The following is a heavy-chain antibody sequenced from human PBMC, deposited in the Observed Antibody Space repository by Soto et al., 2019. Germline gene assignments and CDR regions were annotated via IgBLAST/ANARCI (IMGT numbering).Heavy chain of an antibody. D-gene: IGHD3-22*01. CDR1: GGSISSGDYY. CDR2: IYYSGST. J-gene: IGHJ4*02. V-gene: IGHV4-30-4*01. CDR3: ARDSGSSGYYYGTNFDY. Sequence: SETLSLTCTVSGGSISSGDYYWSWIRQPPGKGLEWIGYIYYSGSTYYNPSLKSRVTISVDTSKNQFSLKLSSVTAADTAVYYCARDSGSSGYYYGTNFDYWGQGTLVTVSS.